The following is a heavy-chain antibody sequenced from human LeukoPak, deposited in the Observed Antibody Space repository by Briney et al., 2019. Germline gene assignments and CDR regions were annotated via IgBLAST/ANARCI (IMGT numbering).Heavy chain of an antibody. CDR3: AKGGYCSSTSCYGRENWFDP. CDR2: ISGSGGST. D-gene: IGHD2-2*01. J-gene: IGHJ5*02. Sequence: PGRSLRLSCAASGFTFSSYAMSWVRQAPGKGLEWVSAISGSGGSTYYADSVKGRFTISRDNSKNTLYLQMNSLRAEDTAVYYCAKGGYCSSTSCYGRENWFDPWGQGTLVTVSS. CDR1: GFTFSSYA. V-gene: IGHV3-23*01.